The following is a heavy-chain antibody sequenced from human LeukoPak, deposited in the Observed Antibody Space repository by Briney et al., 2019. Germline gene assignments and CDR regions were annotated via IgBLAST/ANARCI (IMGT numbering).Heavy chain of an antibody. CDR2: ISSSSSYI. Sequence: GGSLRLSCAASGFTFSDYYMSWIRQAPGKGLEWVSSISSSSSYIYYADSVKGRFTISRDNAKNSLYLQMNSLRAEDTAVYYCARDSPYFDWLLPDAAWFDPWGQGTLVTVSS. CDR3: ARDSPYFDWLLPDAAWFDP. V-gene: IGHV3-11*06. J-gene: IGHJ5*02. D-gene: IGHD3-9*01. CDR1: GFTFSDYY.